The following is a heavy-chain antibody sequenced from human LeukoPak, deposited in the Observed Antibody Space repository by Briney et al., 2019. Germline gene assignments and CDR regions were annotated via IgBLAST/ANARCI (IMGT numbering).Heavy chain of an antibody. CDR3: ARGSMVRGVIITFDY. CDR1: GGSISSGSYY. J-gene: IGHJ4*02. CDR2: IYTSGST. Sequence: SETLSLTCTVSGGSISSGSYYWSWIRQPAGKGLEWIGRIYTSGSTNYNPSLKSRVTISVDTSKTQFSLKLSSVPAADTAVYYCARGSMVRGVIITFDYWGQGTLVTVSS. V-gene: IGHV4-61*02. D-gene: IGHD3-10*01.